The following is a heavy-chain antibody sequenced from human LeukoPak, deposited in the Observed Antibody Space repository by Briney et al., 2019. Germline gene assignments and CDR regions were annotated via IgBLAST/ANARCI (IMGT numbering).Heavy chain of an antibody. CDR3: ARGSGVQVWSSLDY. CDR2: IWYDGSNK. D-gene: IGHD5-18*01. Sequence: PGRSLRLSCAASGFTFSTYGMHWVRQAPGKGLEWVAVIWYDGSNKYYGDSVKGRFTISRDNSQDTLYLQMNSLRAEDTAVYYCARGSGVQVWSSLDYWGQGTLVTVSS. V-gene: IGHV3-33*01. J-gene: IGHJ4*02. CDR1: GFTFSTYG.